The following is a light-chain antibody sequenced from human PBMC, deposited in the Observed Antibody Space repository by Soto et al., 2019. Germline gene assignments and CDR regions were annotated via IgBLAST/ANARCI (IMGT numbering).Light chain of an antibody. CDR1: QSVSSRY. V-gene: IGKV3-20*01. Sequence: EIVLTQSPGTLSLSPGERATLSCRASQSVSSRYLAWYQQKPGQAPRLLIYGASSRASGIPDRFGGGGSGTDFTLTISRLEPEDFALYYCQQYDASPEWTFGQGTKVEIK. J-gene: IGKJ1*01. CDR2: GAS. CDR3: QQYDASPEWT.